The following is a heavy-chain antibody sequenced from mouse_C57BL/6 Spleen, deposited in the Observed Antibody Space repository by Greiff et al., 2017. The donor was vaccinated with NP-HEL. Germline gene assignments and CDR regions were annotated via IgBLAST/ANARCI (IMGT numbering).Heavy chain of an antibody. V-gene: IGHV5-6*01. CDR3: ASLEPDDMDY. CDR1: GFTFSSYG. CDR2: ISSGGSYT. Sequence: EVMLVESGGDLVKPGGSLKLSCAASGFTFSSYGMSWVRQTPDKRLEWVATISSGGSYTYYPDSVKGRFTISRDNAKNTLYLQMSSLKSEDTPMYYCASLEPDDMDYWGQGTSVTVSS. J-gene: IGHJ4*01.